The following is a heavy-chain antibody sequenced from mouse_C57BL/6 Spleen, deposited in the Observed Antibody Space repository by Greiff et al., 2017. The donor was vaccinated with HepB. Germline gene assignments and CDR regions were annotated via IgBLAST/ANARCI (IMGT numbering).Heavy chain of an antibody. CDR1: GFTFSSYA. CDR3: ASLGGSLWYFDV. V-gene: IGHV5-4*03. CDR2: ISDGGSYT. J-gene: IGHJ1*03. D-gene: IGHD1-1*02. Sequence: EVKLEESGGGLVKPGGSLKLSCAASGFTFSSYAMSWVRQTPEKRLEWVATISDGGSYTYYPDNVKGRFTISRDNAKNNLYLQMSHLKSEDTAMYYCASLGGSLWYFDVWGTGTTVTVSS.